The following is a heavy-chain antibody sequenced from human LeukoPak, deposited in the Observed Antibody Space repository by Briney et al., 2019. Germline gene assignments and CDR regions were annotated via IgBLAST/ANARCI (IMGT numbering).Heavy chain of an antibody. D-gene: IGHD6-6*01. CDR1: GFTFSSYA. CDR2: ISLGGVNT. Sequence: GGSLRLSCAASGFTFSSYAMSWVRQAPGKGLEWVSAISLGGVNTYYADSVKGRFTVSRVNSKNTLYLQMNSLRVEDTAVYYCAKDFMYSSSAVDYWGQGTLVTVSS. CDR3: AKDFMYSSSAVDY. V-gene: IGHV3-23*01. J-gene: IGHJ4*02.